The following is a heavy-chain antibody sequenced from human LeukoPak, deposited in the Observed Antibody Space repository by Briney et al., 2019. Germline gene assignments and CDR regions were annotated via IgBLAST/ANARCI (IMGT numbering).Heavy chain of an antibody. J-gene: IGHJ6*03. CDR1: GITFSSYG. V-gene: IGHV4-39*01. Sequence: GTLRLSCAASGITFSSYGMSWVRQPPGKGLEWIGTIYYSGSTYYNPSLTSRVTISVDTSKNQFSQKLSSVTAADTAVYYCARHKDYYYSYMDVWGKGTTVTISS. CDR2: IYYSGST. CDR3: ARHKDYYYSYMDV.